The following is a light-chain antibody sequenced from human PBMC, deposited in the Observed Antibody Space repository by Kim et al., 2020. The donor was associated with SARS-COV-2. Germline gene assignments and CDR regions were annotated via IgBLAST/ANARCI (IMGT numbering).Light chain of an antibody. CDR1: QSISSW. V-gene: IGKV1-5*03. Sequence: ASVGDRVTITCRASQSISSWLAWYQQKPGTAPKVLIYKASSLESGVPSRFSGSGSGTEFTLTISSLQPDDFATYYCQQYNSYPWTFGQGTKVDIK. J-gene: IGKJ1*01. CDR3: QQYNSYPWT. CDR2: KAS.